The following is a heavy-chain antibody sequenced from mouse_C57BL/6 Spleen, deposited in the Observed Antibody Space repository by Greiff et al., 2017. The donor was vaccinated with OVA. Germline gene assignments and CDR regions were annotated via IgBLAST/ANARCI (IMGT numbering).Heavy chain of an antibody. V-gene: IGHV1-55*01. CDR1: GYTFTSYW. J-gene: IGHJ4*01. D-gene: IGHD2-3*01. Sequence: QVQLQQPGAELVKPGASVKMSCKASGYTFTSYWITWVKQRPGQGLEWIGDIYPGSGSTNYNEKFKSKATLTVDTSSSTAYMQLSSLTSEDAAVYYCARGGKENGYCEDYYAMDYWGQGTSVTVSS. CDR2: IYPGSGST. CDR3: ARGGKENGYCEDYYAMDY.